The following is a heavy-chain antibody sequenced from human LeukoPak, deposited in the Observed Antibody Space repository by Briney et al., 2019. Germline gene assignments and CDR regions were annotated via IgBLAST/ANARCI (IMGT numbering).Heavy chain of an antibody. D-gene: IGHD6-13*01. CDR1: GYTFTSYG. CDR3: AREDLSSWSYYYYNGMDV. V-gene: IGHV1-18*01. CDR2: ISAYNGNT. Sequence: ASVKVSCKASGYTFTSYGISWVRQAPGQGLECMGWISAYNGNTNYAQKLQGRVTMTTDTSTSTAYMELRSLRSDDTAVYYCAREDLSSWSYYYYNGMDVWGQGTTVTVSS. J-gene: IGHJ6*02.